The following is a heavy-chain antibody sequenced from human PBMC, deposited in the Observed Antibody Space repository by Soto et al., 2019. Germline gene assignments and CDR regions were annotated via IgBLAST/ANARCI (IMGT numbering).Heavy chain of an antibody. Sequence: PGGSLRLSCAASGFTFSSYAMSWVRQAPGKGLEWVPAISGSGGSTYYADSVKGRFTISRDNAKNTLYLQMNSLRAEDTAVYYCAKQVAGTSRKNGHSNYYYYGMDVWGQGTTVTVSS. J-gene: IGHJ6*02. CDR3: AKQVAGTSRKNGHSNYYYYGMDV. CDR1: GFTFSSYA. CDR2: ISGSGGST. V-gene: IGHV3-23*01. D-gene: IGHD2-15*01.